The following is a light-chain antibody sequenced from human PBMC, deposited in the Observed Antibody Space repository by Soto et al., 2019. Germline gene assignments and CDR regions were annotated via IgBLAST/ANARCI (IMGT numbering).Light chain of an antibody. CDR3: QQYNNLPRT. Sequence: EIVMTQSPATLSVSPGERATLSCMASQSVSSNLAWYQQKPGQAPRLLIYGASTRATGIPARFSGSGSGTEFTLTISSMQSEDFAVYYCQQYNNLPRTFGQGTKVEIK. CDR2: GAS. J-gene: IGKJ1*01. CDR1: QSVSSN. V-gene: IGKV3-15*01.